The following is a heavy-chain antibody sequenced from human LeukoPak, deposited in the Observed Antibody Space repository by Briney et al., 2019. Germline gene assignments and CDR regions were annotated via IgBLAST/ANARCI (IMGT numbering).Heavy chain of an antibody. D-gene: IGHD1-26*01. CDR3: AKDRRGGSYYAATLDI. CDR2: ISDSGDIT. J-gene: IGHJ3*02. Sequence: PGGSLRLSCAASGFTFRSYAMRWVRQAPGKGLEWVSGISDSGDITYYADSVKGRFTISRDNSKNTLYVQMNSLRVEDTAVYFCAKDRRGGSYYAATLDIWGPGTMVTVSS. CDR1: GFTFRSYA. V-gene: IGHV3-23*01.